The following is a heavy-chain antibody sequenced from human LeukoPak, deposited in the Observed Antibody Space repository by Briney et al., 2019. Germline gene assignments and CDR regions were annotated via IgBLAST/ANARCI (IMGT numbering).Heavy chain of an antibody. V-gene: IGHV1-24*01. CDR1: GYTLTELS. J-gene: IGHJ3*02. D-gene: IGHD3-22*01. CDR2: FDPENGET. CDR3: ATATGLRMIVVGLDAFDI. Sequence: ASVKVSCKVSGYTLTELSRHWVRQAPGKALEWMGGFDPENGETIYTQKFQGRVTMTEDTFTDTAYMELSSLRPEDTAVYYCATATGLRMIVVGLDAFDIWGQGTMVTVSS.